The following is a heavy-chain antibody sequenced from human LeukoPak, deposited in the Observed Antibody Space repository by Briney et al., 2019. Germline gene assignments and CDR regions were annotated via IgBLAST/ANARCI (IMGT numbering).Heavy chain of an antibody. Sequence: PSQTLSLTCTVSGGSISSGGYYWSWIRQHPGKGLEWIGYIYYSGSTDYNPSLKSRITISVDTSKNQFSLKLSSVTAADTAVYYCARVGVHYRDYFDYWAREPWSPSPQ. CDR1: GGSISSGGYY. CDR2: IYYSGST. V-gene: IGHV4-31*03. CDR3: ARVGVHYRDYFDY. D-gene: IGHD3-3*01. J-gene: IGHJ4*02.